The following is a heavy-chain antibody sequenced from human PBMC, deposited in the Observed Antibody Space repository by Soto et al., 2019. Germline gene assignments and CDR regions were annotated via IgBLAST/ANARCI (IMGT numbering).Heavy chain of an antibody. CDR3: ARGSTDSYPGSRIFDF. CDR1: GLTFGSRA. J-gene: IGHJ4*02. V-gene: IGHV3-23*01. CDR2: ITDTGGDA. D-gene: IGHD3-10*01. Sequence: EVQLLESGGDLKQPGGSLRLSCVASGLTFGSRAMSWVRQAPGEGLQWVSTITDTGGDAKYADSVRGRFVISRDNSKKTLYLQMTSLTAEYSAMYYCARGSTDSYPGSRIFDFWGRGTLVTVSS.